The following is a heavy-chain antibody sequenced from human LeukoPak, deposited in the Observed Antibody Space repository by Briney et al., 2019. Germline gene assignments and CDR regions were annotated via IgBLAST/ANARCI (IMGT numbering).Heavy chain of an antibody. CDR1: GFTVSSNY. V-gene: IGHV3-53*01. J-gene: IGHJ4*02. D-gene: IGHD6-6*01. CDR2: IYSGGST. Sequence: PGGSLRLSCPASGFTVSSNYMSWVRQAPGKGLEWVSVIYSGGSTYYADSVKGRFTISRDNSKNTLYLQMNSLRAEDTAVYYCARARSMDYWGQGTLVTVSS. CDR3: ARARSMDY.